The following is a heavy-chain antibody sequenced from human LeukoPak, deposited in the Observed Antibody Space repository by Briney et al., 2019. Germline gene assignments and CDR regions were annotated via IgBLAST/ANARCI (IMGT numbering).Heavy chain of an antibody. CDR3: ARDLYPIDCSGGSCRHNFQH. Sequence: GASVKVSCKAPGYTFTGYYMHWVRQAPGQGLEWMGWINPNSGGTNYAQKFQGRVTMTRDTSISTAYMELSRLRSDDTAVYYCARDLYPIDCSGGSCRHNFQHWGQGTLVTVSS. J-gene: IGHJ1*01. V-gene: IGHV1-2*02. D-gene: IGHD2-15*01. CDR1: GYTFTGYY. CDR2: INPNSGGT.